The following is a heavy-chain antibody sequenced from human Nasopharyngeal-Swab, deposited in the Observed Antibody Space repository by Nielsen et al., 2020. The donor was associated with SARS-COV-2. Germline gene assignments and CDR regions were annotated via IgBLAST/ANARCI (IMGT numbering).Heavy chain of an antibody. CDR1: GFTFSSYA. Sequence: GESLKISCAASGFTFSSYAMSWVRQAPGKGLERVSAISGSGGSTYYADSVKGRFTISRDNSKNTLYLQMNSLRAEDTAVYYCAKASIRYFDWLSGHWGQGTLVTVSS. D-gene: IGHD3-9*01. J-gene: IGHJ4*02. CDR3: AKASIRYFDWLSGH. V-gene: IGHV3-23*01. CDR2: ISGSGGST.